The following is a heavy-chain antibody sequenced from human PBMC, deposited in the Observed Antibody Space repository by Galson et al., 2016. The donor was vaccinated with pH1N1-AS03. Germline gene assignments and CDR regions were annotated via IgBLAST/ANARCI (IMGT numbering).Heavy chain of an antibody. CDR3: ASHPYNSSPLYYYFYYMDV. CDR2: IYYSGSA. D-gene: IGHD6-13*01. J-gene: IGHJ6*03. V-gene: IGHV4-39*01. Sequence: SETLSLTCTVSGGSISNSNYYWGWIRQPPGKGLEWIGSIYYSGSAYYNPSLKSRVTISIDTSKNQFSLRLSSVTAADTAVYYCASHPYNSSPLYYYFYYMDVWGKGTTVTVSS. CDR1: GGSISNSNYY.